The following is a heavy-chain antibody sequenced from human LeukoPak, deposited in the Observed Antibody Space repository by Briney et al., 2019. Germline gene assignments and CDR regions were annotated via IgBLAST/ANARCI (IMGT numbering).Heavy chain of an antibody. Sequence: PSETLSLTRAVYGGSFSNYHWSWIRQPPGKGLEWIGEINHSGSTNYNPSLKSRVTISVDTSKNQFSLKLSSVTAADTAVYYCARRKTCDIWGQGTMVTVSS. CDR3: ARRKTCDI. J-gene: IGHJ3*02. D-gene: IGHD1-14*01. V-gene: IGHV4-34*01. CDR2: INHSGST. CDR1: GGSFSNYH.